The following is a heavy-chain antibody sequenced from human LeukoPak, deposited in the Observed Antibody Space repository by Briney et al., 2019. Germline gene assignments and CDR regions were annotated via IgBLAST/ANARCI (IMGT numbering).Heavy chain of an antibody. CDR3: ARGLHIQLWSVYFDY. V-gene: IGHV1-2*02. J-gene: IGHJ4*02. CDR1: GHTFTGYY. D-gene: IGHD5-18*01. Sequence: ASVKVPCKASGHTFTGYYMHWVRQAPGQGLEWLGWINPNSGVTNYAQKFQGRITMTRDTSITTVYMELSSLTSDDTAVYYCARGLHIQLWSVYFDYWGQGTLVTVSS. CDR2: INPNSGVT.